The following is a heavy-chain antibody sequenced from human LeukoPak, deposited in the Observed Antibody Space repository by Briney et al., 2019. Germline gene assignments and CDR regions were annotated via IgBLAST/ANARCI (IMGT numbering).Heavy chain of an antibody. V-gene: IGHV1-8*01. CDR1: GYTFTSYD. D-gene: IGHD2-15*01. J-gene: IGHJ4*02. Sequence: ASVKVSCKASGYTFTSYDINWVRQATGQGLEWMGWMNPNSGNTGYAQKFQGRVIMTRNTSISTAYMELSSLRSEDTAVYYCARVGDGLLRSEYWGQGTLVTVSS. CDR3: ARVGDGLLRSEY. CDR2: MNPNSGNT.